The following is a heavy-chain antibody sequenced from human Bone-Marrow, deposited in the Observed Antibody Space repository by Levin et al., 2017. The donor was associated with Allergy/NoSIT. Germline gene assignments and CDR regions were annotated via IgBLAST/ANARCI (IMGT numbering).Heavy chain of an antibody. CDR2: ISYDGSID. V-gene: IGHV3-30*18. J-gene: IGHJ6*02. CDR3: ANDLGPGYYFYGMDG. CDR1: GFTFSTYG. Sequence: GGSLRLSCAASGFTFSTYGVHWVRQAPGKGLEWVAIISYDGSIDYYADSVKGRFTISRDNSKNTLYLQMNSLRGDDTAVYDCANDLGPGYYFYGMDGWGRGTTVTVSS.